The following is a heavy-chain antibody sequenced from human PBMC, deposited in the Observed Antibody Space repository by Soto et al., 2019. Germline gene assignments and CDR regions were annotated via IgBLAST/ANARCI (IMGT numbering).Heavy chain of an antibody. CDR2: IYCSGST. D-gene: IGHD3-10*01. CDR1: GGSISSSSYY. CDR3: ARTHYGSGSYTPHYYYYMDV. V-gene: IGHV4-39*01. Sequence: KPSETLSLTCTVSGGSISSSSYYWGWIRQPPGKGLEWIGSIYCSGSTYYNPSLKSRVTISVDTSKNQFSLKLSSVTAADTAVYYCARTHYGSGSYTPHYYYYMDVWGKGTTVTVSS. J-gene: IGHJ6*03.